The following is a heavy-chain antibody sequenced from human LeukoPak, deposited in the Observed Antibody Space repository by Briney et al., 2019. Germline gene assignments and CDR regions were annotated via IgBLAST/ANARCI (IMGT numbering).Heavy chain of an antibody. CDR2: INPSGGST. Sequence: GASVKVSCKASGYTFTSYYMHWVRQAPGQGLEWMGIINPSGGSTSYAQKFQGRVTMTRDTSTSTVYMELSSLRSEDTAVYYCARQRPPGSGYDYYFDYWGQGTLVTVSS. CDR3: ARQRPPGSGYDYYFDY. D-gene: IGHD5-12*01. CDR1: GYTFTSYY. V-gene: IGHV1-46*01. J-gene: IGHJ4*02.